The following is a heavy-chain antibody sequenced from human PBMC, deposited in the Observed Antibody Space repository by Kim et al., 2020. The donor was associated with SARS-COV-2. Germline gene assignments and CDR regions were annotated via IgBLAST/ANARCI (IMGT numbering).Heavy chain of an antibody. V-gene: IGHV3-48*02. J-gene: IGHJ3*02. D-gene: IGHD5-18*01. CDR3: AREGYGGVAFVM. CDR2: ISSASTTI. Sequence: GGSLRLSCAASGFTLSTYIMQWVRQAPGKGLEWVSYISSASTTIYYADSAKGRFTVSRDNAKNSLFLQMDSLRDDDTAVYYCAREGYGGVAFVMWGKGT. CDR1: GFTLSTYI.